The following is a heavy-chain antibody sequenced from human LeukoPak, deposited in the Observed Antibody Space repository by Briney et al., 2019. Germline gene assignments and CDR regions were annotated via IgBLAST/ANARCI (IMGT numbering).Heavy chain of an antibody. CDR2: ISSISHYI. Sequence: GGSLRLSCAGSGYSFRSHSMNWVRQAPGKGLEWVSSISSISHYIYYADSVKGRFTISRDNAKNSLYLQMNSLRAEDTALYYCTRDYYDSSGLPFDHWGQGTLVTVSS. CDR1: GYSFRSHS. V-gene: IGHV3-21*01. CDR3: TRDYYDSSGLPFDH. D-gene: IGHD3-22*01. J-gene: IGHJ4*02.